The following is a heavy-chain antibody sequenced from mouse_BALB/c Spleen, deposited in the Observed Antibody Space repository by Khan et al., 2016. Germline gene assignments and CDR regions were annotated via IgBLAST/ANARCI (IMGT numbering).Heavy chain of an antibody. CDR1: GFTFSDAW. D-gene: IGHD2-4*01. J-gene: IGHJ3*01. CDR3: TGYDYDEVAY. CDR2: IRSKANNHAI. Sequence: EVQLQESGGGLVQPGGSMKLSCEASGFTFSDAWMDWVRQSPEKGLEWVAEIRSKANNHAIYYTESVTGRFTISRDDSKSSVYLQMNSLRAEGTGIYYCTGYDYDEVAYWGQGTLVTVSA. V-gene: IGHV6-6*01.